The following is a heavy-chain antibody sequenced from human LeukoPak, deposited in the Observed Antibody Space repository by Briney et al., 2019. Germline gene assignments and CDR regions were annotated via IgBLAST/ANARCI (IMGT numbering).Heavy chain of an antibody. CDR2: MNPNTGDT. CDR3: TRGSLSGSSRDY. Sequence: ASVKVSCKASGYTFTGYDINWVRQATGQGLEWMGWMNPNTGDTGYAQKFQGRLTMTRNTSIDTAYMELSGLRSEDTAVYHCTRGSLSGSSRDYWGQGTLVTVSS. CDR1: GYTFTGYD. J-gene: IGHJ4*02. V-gene: IGHV1-8*01. D-gene: IGHD1-26*01.